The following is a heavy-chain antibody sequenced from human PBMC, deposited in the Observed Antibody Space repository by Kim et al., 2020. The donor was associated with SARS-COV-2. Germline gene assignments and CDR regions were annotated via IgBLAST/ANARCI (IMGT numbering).Heavy chain of an antibody. D-gene: IGHD6-13*01. Sequence: SETLSLTCAVYGGSFSGYYWSWICQPPGKGLEWIGEVNHSGSTNYNPSLKSRVTISVDTSKNQFSLKLSSVTAADTAVYYCARGKYSSSWYGHRNWFDPWGQGTLVTVSS. CDR3: ARGKYSSSWYGHRNWFDP. J-gene: IGHJ5*02. V-gene: IGHV4-34*01. CDR1: GGSFSGYY. CDR2: VNHSGST.